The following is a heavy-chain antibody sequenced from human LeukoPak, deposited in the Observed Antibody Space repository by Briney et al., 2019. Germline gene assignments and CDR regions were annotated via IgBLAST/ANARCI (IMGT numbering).Heavy chain of an antibody. V-gene: IGHV1-46*01. J-gene: IGHJ4*02. CDR1: GFTFPTYY. CDR3: ARGYCTGGSCRTLEDFDY. Sequence: ASVKVSCKASGFTFPTYYMHWVRQAPGQGLEWMGVINPSGDSTSYAQKFQGRVTMTRDTSTSTVYMELTSLTSEDTAVYYCARGYCTGGSCRTLEDFDYWGQGTLVTVSS. D-gene: IGHD2-15*01. CDR2: INPSGDST.